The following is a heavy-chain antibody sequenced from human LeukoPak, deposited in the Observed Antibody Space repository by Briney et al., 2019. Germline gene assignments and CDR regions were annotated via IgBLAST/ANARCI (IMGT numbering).Heavy chain of an antibody. CDR3: ARGAARPDFDY. J-gene: IGHJ4*02. CDR1: GGSFSGYY. Sequence: PSETLSLTCAVYGGSFSGYYWSWIRQPPGKGLEWIEEINHSGSTNYNPSLKSRVTISVDTSKNQFSLKLSSVTAADTAVYYCARGAARPDFDYWGQGTLVTVSS. CDR2: INHSGST. D-gene: IGHD6-6*01. V-gene: IGHV4-34*01.